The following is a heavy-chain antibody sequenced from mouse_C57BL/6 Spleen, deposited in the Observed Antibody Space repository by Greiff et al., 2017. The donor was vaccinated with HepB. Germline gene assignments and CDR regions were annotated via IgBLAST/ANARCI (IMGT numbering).Heavy chain of an antibody. Sequence: VQLQQSGTELVKPGASVKLSCKASGYTFTSYWMHWVKQRPGQGLEWIGNINPSNGGTKYNEKFKSKAKLTVDKSSRAAYMKLSSLKSEDSAVYDCASPYYYGSSYDWYFDVWGTGTTVTVAS. V-gene: IGHV1-53*01. CDR1: GYTFTSYW. CDR3: ASPYYYGSSYDWYFDV. J-gene: IGHJ1*03. CDR2: INPSNGGT. D-gene: IGHD1-1*01.